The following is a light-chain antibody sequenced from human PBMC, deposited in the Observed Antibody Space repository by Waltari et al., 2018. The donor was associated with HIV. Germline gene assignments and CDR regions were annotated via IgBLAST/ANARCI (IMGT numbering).Light chain of an antibody. CDR2: GAS. V-gene: IGKV3-15*01. CDR1: QSVSSN. J-gene: IGKJ1*01. CDR3: QHYNNWT. Sequence: EIVMTQSPATLSVSPGERATLSCRASQSVSSNLAWYQQKPGQAPRLLIYGASTRATGIPARFSGSGSGTEFTRTISSLQSEDFAVYYCQHYNNWTFGQGTKVEIK.